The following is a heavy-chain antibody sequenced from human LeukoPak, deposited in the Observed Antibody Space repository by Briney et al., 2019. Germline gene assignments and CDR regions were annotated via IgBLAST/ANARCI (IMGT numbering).Heavy chain of an antibody. J-gene: IGHJ4*02. D-gene: IGHD2-15*01. CDR1: GGSISNYY. CDR3: ARLVPPGGGDCTGSNCHTVYYFDY. Sequence: SSETLSLTCTVSGGSISNYYWSWIRQPAGKGLEWIGRIYSSGSTNYNPSLKSRVTMSVDTSKNQFSLKLSSVTAADTAVYYCARLVPPGGGDCTGSNCHTVYYFDYWGQGTLVTVSS. V-gene: IGHV4-4*07. CDR2: IYSSGST.